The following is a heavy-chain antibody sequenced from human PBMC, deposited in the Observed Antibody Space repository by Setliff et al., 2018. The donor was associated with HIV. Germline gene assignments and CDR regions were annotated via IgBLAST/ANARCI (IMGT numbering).Heavy chain of an antibody. J-gene: IGHJ6*03. V-gene: IGHV4-34*01. CDR1: GGSLSTYY. D-gene: IGHD6-19*01. CDR3: AREPRAVAGSYSYYYMDV. CDR2: IKHSGVT. Sequence: PSETLSLTCAVYGGSLSTYYWRWIRQSPGKGLEWIGEIKHSGVTNYNPSLKSRVSISVDPSKNQFSLRLTSVTAADTGLYYCAREPRAVAGSYSYYYMDVWGKGTTVTVSS.